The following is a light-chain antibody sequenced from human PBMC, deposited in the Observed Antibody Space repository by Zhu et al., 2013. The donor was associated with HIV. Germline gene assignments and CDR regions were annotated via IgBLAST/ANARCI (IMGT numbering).Light chain of an antibody. V-gene: IGKV1-9*01. Sequence: DIQLTQSPSFLSASIGDRVTITCRASQVINTYLAWYQHEPGKAPKLLIYAASTLQNGVPSRFGGSGVGTDFSLTISSLQAEDSATYYCQQLDSYPRTFGQGTKLEIK. J-gene: IGKJ2*01. CDR3: QQLDSYPRT. CDR2: AAS. CDR1: QVINTY.